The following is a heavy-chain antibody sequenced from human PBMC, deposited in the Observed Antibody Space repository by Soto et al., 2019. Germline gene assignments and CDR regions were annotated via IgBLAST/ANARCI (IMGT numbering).Heavy chain of an antibody. CDR1: GVSISSGGYY. Sequence: PSETLSLTCTVSGVSISSGGYYWSWIRQHPGKGLQWIGNIYYSGSTNYNPSLKSRIIISLDTSKNQFSLKLNSVTAADTAVYYCARSRRVWTHWGTYYGYSYYGMDVWGQGTTVTVSS. V-gene: IGHV4-31*03. J-gene: IGHJ6*02. D-gene: IGHD3-10*01. CDR3: ARSRRVWTHWGTYYGYSYYGMDV. CDR2: IYYSGST.